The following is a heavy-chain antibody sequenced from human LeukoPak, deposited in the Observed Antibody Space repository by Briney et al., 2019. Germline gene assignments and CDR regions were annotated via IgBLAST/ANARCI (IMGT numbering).Heavy chain of an antibody. CDR1: GFTFSSYA. CDR3: AKGRGQVVITSLDY. J-gene: IGHJ4*02. CDR2: ISGSGGST. V-gene: IGHV3-23*01. Sequence: GGSLRLSCAASGFTFSSYAMSWVRQAPGKGLEWVSAISGSGGSTYYADSVKGRFTISRDNSKNTLYLPMNSLRAEDTAVYYCAKGRGQVVITSLDYWGQGTLVTVSS. D-gene: IGHD3-22*01.